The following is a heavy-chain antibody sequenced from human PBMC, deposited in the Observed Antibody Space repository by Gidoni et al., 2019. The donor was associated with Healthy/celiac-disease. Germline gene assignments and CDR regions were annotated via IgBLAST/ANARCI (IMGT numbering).Heavy chain of an antibody. CDR1: GFTFSSYA. D-gene: IGHD2-21*02. V-gene: IGHV3-30*04. Sequence: QVQLVESGGGVVQPGRSLRLSCAASGFTFSSYAMHWVRQAPGKGLELVAVISYDGSNKYYEDSVKGRFTISRDNSKNTLYLQMNSRRAEDTAVYYCARDGLLFGIFDYWGQGTLVTVSS. J-gene: IGHJ4*02. CDR3: ARDGLLFGIFDY. CDR2: ISYDGSNK.